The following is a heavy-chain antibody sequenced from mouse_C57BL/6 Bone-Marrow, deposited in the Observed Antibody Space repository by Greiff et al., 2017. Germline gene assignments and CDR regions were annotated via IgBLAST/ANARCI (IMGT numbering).Heavy chain of an antibody. Sequence: EVKLMESGGDLVKPGGSLKLSCAASGFTFSSYGMSWVRQTPDKRLEWVATISSGGSYTYYPDRVKGRLTISRDNAKNTLYLQMSSLQSEDTAMYYCASGYGSSYVWLAYWGQGTLVTVSA. CDR1: GFTFSSYG. D-gene: IGHD1-1*01. V-gene: IGHV5-6*01. CDR2: ISSGGSYT. J-gene: IGHJ3*01. CDR3: ASGYGSSYVWLAY.